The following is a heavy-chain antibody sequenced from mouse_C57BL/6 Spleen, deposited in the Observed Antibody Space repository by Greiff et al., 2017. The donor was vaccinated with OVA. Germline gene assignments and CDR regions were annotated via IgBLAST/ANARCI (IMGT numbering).Heavy chain of an antibody. J-gene: IGHJ3*01. Sequence: EVQLQQSGPELVKPGASVKISCKASGYTFTDYYMNWVKPSHGQSLEWIGDINPNNGGTSYNQKFKGKATLTVEKSSSTAYMELRSLTSEDSAVYYCARADYYGFAYWGQGTLVTVSA. CDR2: INPNNGGT. CDR3: ARADYYGFAY. V-gene: IGHV1-26*01. D-gene: IGHD1-1*01. CDR1: GYTFTDYY.